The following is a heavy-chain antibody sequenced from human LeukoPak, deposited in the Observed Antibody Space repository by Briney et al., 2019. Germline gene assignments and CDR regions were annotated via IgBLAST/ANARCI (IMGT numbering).Heavy chain of an antibody. CDR1: GFTFSSYA. Sequence: GGSLRLSCAASGFTFSSYAMHWVRQAPGKGLEYVSAISSNGGSTYYANSVKGRFTISRDNSKNTLYLQMNSLRAEDTAVYYCARDEVAAAGSSFDYWGQGTLVTVSS. CDR2: ISSNGGST. J-gene: IGHJ4*02. V-gene: IGHV3-64*01. D-gene: IGHD6-13*01. CDR3: ARDEVAAAGSSFDY.